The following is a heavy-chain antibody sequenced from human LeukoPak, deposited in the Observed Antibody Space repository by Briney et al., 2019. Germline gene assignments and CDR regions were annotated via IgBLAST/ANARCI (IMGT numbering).Heavy chain of an antibody. CDR1: GFTFSSYW. CDR2: IKQGGSEK. J-gene: IGHJ4*02. CDR3: ARGSGNFWSGGSSFDY. D-gene: IGHD3-3*01. V-gene: IGHV3-7*01. Sequence: GGSLRLSCAASGFTFSSYWMSWVRQAPGKGLEWVANIKQGGSEKYYVDSVKGRFTISRDNAKNSLYLQMNSLRAEDTAVYYCARGSGNFWSGGSSFDYWGQGTLVTVSS.